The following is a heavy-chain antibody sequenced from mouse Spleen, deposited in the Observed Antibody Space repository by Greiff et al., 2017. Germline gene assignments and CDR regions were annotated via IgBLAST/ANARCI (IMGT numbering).Heavy chain of an antibody. D-gene: IGHD2-1*01. CDR3: ARDEGNYVYYAMDY. J-gene: IGHJ4*01. CDR2: ISDGGSYT. Sequence: EVKLVESGGGLVKPGGSLKLSCAASGFTFSDYYMYWVRQTPEKRLEWVATISDGGSYTYYPDSVKGRFTISRDNAKNNLYLQMSSLKSEDTAMYYCARDEGNYVYYAMDYWGQGTSVTVSS. CDR1: GFTFSDYY. V-gene: IGHV5-4*02.